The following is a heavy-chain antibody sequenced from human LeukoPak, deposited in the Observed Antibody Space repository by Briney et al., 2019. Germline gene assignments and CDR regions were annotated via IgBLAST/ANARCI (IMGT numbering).Heavy chain of an antibody. CDR1: GFTFSSYE. CDR3: ARGGLNYADASDI. CDR2: ISSSGSTI. V-gene: IGHV3-48*03. J-gene: IGHJ3*02. D-gene: IGHD4-11*01. Sequence: PGGSLRLSCAASGFTFSSYEMNWVRQAPGKGLEWVSYISSSGSTIYYADSVKGRFTISRDNAKNSLYLQMNSLRAEDTAVYYCARGGLNYADASDIWGQGTMVTVSS.